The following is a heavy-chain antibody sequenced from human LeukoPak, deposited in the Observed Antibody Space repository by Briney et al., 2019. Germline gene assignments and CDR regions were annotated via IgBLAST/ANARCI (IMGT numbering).Heavy chain of an antibody. D-gene: IGHD1/OR15-1a*01. CDR3: ARDSITGTLGYYYYGMDV. CDR2: IIPIFGIA. J-gene: IGHJ6*02. CDR1: GGTFSSYA. V-gene: IGHV1-69*04. Sequence: SVKVSCKASGGTFSSYAISWVRQAPGQGLEWMGRIIPIFGIANYAQKFQGRVTITADKSTSAAYMELSSLRSEDTAVYYCARDSITGTLGYYYYGMDVWGQGTTVTVSS.